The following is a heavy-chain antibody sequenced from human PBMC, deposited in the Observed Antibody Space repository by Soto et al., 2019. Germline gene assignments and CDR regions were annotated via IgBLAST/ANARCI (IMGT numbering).Heavy chain of an antibody. J-gene: IGHJ4*02. D-gene: IGHD3-16*02. CDR1: GDSISNGDYY. V-gene: IGHV4-30-4*01. CDR2: IDSSGST. CDR3: AGRYLY. Sequence: PSETLSLTCTVSGDSISNGDYYWSWIRQPPGRGLEWIGYIDSSGSTYYNPSLKSRLTMSVDMSKNQFSLRLTSVTAADTAVYYCAGRYLYWGQGLLVTVSS.